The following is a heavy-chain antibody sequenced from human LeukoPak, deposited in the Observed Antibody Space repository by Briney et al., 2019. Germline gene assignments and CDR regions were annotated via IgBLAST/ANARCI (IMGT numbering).Heavy chain of an antibody. J-gene: IGHJ5*02. V-gene: IGHV4-39*07. CDR2: VYYSGST. CDR1: GDSISSTNYY. CDR3: ARDSPDCGSTTCYKDWFDP. D-gene: IGHD2-2*02. Sequence: SKTLSLTCTVSGDSISSTNYYWGWIRQPPGKGLQWIGSVYYSGSTYYNPSLQSRVTISVDTSKNHFSLKLSSVTAADTAVYYCARDSPDCGSTTCYKDWFDPWGQGTLVTVSS.